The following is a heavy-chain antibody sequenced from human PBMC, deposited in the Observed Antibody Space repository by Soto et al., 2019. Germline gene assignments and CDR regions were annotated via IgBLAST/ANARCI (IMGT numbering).Heavy chain of an antibody. J-gene: IGHJ4*02. CDR2: ISPMFGAA. CDR3: AREVQVHTPAFVY. CDR1: GGTFNTYA. V-gene: IGHV1-69*19. Sequence: QVQLVQSGAEMKKPGSSVKVSCQSSGGTFNTYAMNWVRQAPGQSPEWMGDISPMFGAANYAPKFQGRVTITADESTVTSYMQLSSLPSEDTALYFCAREVQVHTPAFVYWGQGTLVTVSS. D-gene: IGHD3-10*01.